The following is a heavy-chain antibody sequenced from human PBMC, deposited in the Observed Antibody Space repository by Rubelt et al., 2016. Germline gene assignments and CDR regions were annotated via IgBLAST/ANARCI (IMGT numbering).Heavy chain of an antibody. J-gene: IGHJ6*03. Sequence: QVQLQESGPGLVKPSETQSLPCTVSGDSISRNYWSWIRQPPGRGLEWVGGINHGGSTNYNHSLTSRATISVDASQNQSSLKLSYVTAADTAVYYCARGHPSRRHMDVWGKGTTVTVSS. CDR3: ARGHPSRRHMDV. CDR2: INHGGST. V-gene: IGHV4-59*12. CDR1: GDSISRNY.